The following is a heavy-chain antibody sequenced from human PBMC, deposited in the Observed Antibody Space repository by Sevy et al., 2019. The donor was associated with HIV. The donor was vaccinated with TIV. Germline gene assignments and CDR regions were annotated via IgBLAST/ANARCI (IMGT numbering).Heavy chain of an antibody. CDR1: GDSVSNINAA. J-gene: IGHJ6*02. V-gene: IGHV6-1*01. CDR3: ARDDLHYSGSPTGLHYYYGMDV. D-gene: IGHD1-26*01. CDR2: TYYRSKWYN. Sequence: KQSQTLSLTCAISGDSVSNINAAWNWIRQSPSRGLEWLGRTYYRSKWYNDYAVSVKGRITINPDTSKNQFSLQLNSVTPEDTALYYCARDDLHYSGSPTGLHYYYGMDVWGQGTTVTVSS.